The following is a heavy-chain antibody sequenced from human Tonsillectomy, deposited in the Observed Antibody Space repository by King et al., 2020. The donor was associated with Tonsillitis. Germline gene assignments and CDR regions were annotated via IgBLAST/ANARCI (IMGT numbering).Heavy chain of an antibody. CDR1: GFTFSDSA. CDR3: TRGGISGYYSGVDV. Sequence: VQLVESGGVLVQPGGSLKLSCVASGFTFSDSAMHWVRQASGKGLEWVGRIRSKAKNYATVYGASVEGRFTISRDDSKNTAFLERNSLKTEDTAVYYCTRGGISGYYSGVDVWGQGTTVTVSS. V-gene: IGHV3-73*02. D-gene: IGHD1-14*01. J-gene: IGHJ6*02. CDR2: IRSKAKNYAT.